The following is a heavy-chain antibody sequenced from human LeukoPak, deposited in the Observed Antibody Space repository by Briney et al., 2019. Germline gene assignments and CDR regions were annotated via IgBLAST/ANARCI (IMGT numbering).Heavy chain of an antibody. Sequence: SETLSLTCTVSGGSITNYYWTWIRQPAGKGLEWIGHIYSSGSTSYNPSLKSRVTMSVDTSMNQFSLKLSSVTAADTAVYYCARRGDYSNYVYFDYWGQGTLVTVSS. V-gene: IGHV4-4*07. CDR3: ARRGDYSNYVYFDY. D-gene: IGHD4-11*01. J-gene: IGHJ4*02. CDR1: GGSITNYY. CDR2: IYSSGST.